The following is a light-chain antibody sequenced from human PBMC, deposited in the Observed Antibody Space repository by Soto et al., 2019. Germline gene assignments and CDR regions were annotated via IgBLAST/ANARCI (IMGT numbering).Light chain of an antibody. J-gene: IGLJ3*02. V-gene: IGLV2-8*01. Sequence: QSVLTQPPSASGSPGQSVTISCTGTSSDVGGYNYVSWYQHHPGKAPKLMIYEVSKRPSGVPDRFSGSKSGNTASLTVSGLQAEDEADYYCSSFTSSSTWVFGGGTKLTVL. CDR1: SSDVGGYNY. CDR3: SSFTSSSTWV. CDR2: EVS.